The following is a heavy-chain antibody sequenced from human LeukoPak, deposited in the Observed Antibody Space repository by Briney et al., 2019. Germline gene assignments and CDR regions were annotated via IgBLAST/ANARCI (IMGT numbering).Heavy chain of an antibody. D-gene: IGHD5-12*01. Sequence: SETLSLTCTVSGGSISSSSYYWGWLPQPPGKGLEWIGSIYYSGSTYYNPSLKSRVTISVDTSKNQFSLKLSSVTAADTAVYYCARQGGYSGYGDYWGQGTLGTVSS. CDR2: IYYSGST. V-gene: IGHV4-39*01. J-gene: IGHJ4*02. CDR3: ARQGGYSGYGDY. CDR1: GGSISSSSYY.